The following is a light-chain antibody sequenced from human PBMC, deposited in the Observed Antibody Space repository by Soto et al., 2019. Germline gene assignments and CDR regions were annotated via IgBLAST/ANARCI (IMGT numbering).Light chain of an antibody. CDR3: QQYNNWPWVA. J-gene: IGKJ1*01. CDR2: GAS. CDR1: QSVSSN. V-gene: IGKV3-15*01. Sequence: EIVMTQSPATLSVSPGERATLSCRASQSVSSNLARYQQKPGQAPRLLIYGASTRATGIPARFSGSGSGTEFTLTISSLQSEDFAVYYCQQYNNWPWVAFGQGTKVEIK.